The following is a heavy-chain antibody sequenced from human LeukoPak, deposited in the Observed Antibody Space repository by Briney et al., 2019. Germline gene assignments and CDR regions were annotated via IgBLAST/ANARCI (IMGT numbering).Heavy chain of an antibody. V-gene: IGHV3-20*04. J-gene: IGHJ4*02. CDR1: GFTFDDYG. CDR3: AREPGDYYGSGSYYNPYYFDY. CDR2: INWNGGST. D-gene: IGHD3-10*01. Sequence: GGSLRLSCAASGFTFDDYGMSWVRQAPGKGLEWVSGINWNGGSTGYADSVKGRFTISRDNAKNSLYLQMNSLRAEDTALYYCAREPGDYYGSGSYYNPYYFDYWGQGTLVTVSS.